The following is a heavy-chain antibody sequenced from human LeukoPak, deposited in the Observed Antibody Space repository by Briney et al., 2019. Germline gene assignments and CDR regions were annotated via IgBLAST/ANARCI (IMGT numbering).Heavy chain of an antibody. CDR3: ARDGRHSSGWIFFMEV. J-gene: IGHJ6*03. CDR2: ISSRSTYI. D-gene: IGHD6-19*01. CDR1: GFTFSSST. V-gene: IGHV3-21*01. Sequence: GGSLRLSCEDSGFTFSSSTMNWVRQAPGKGLECVSSISSRSTYIYYADSVKGRFTISRDNAKNSVYLQMNGLRAEDTAVYYCARDGRHSSGWIFFMEVWGKGTTVTVSS.